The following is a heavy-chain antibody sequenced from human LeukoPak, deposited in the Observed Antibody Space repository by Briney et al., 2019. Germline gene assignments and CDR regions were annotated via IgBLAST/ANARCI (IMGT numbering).Heavy chain of an antibody. J-gene: IGHJ5*02. CDR1: GFTFSDYY. Sequence: GGSLRLSCAASGFTFSDYYMSWIRQAPGKGLEWVSYISSSGSTIYYADSVKGRFTISRDNAKNSLYLQINSLRAEDTAVYYCARDSAPLLWFGELGWFDPWGQGTLVTVSS. CDR3: ARDSAPLLWFGELGWFDP. CDR2: ISSSGSTI. V-gene: IGHV3-11*01. D-gene: IGHD3-10*01.